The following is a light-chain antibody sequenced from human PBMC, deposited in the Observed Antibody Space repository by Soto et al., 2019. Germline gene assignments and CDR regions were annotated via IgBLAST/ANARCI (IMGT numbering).Light chain of an antibody. CDR2: EVS. CDR1: SSDVGSYNL. J-gene: IGLJ3*02. Sequence: QSALTQPASVSGSPGQSITISCTGTSSDVGSYNLVSWYQQHPGKAPKLMIYEVSKLPSGVSNRFSGSKSGNTASLTISGLQAEDEADYYCCSYAGSSTWVFGGGTKVTVL. CDR3: CSYAGSSTWV. V-gene: IGLV2-23*02.